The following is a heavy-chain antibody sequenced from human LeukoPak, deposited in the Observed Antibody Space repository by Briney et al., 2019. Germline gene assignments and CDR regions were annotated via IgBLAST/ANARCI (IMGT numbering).Heavy chain of an antibody. CDR2: INHSGST. CDR1: GGSFSGYY. V-gene: IGHV4-34*01. Sequence: SETLSLTCAVYGGSFSGYYWSWIRQPPGKGLEWIGEINHSGSTNYNPSLKSRVTISVDTSKNQFSLKLSSVTAADTAVYYCAKPPWGDGDGAFDIWGQGTMVTVSS. D-gene: IGHD2-21*02. J-gene: IGHJ3*02. CDR3: AKPPWGDGDGAFDI.